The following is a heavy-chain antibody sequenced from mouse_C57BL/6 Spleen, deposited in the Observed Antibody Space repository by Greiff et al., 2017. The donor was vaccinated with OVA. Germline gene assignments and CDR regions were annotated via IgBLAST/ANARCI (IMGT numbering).Heavy chain of an antibody. D-gene: IGHD3-1*01. CDR3: ARGRDYWYFDV. J-gene: IGHJ1*03. CDR1: GFTFSDYG. CDR2: ISSGSSTI. Sequence: EVKLVESGGGLVKPGGSLKLSCAASGFTFSDYGMHWVRQAPEKGLEWVAYISSGSSTIYYADTVKGRFTISRDNAKNTLFLQMTSLRSEDTAMYYCARGRDYWYFDVWGTGTTVTVSS. V-gene: IGHV5-17*01.